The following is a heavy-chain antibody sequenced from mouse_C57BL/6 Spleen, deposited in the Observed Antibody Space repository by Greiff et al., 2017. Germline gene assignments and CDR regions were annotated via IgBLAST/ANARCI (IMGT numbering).Heavy chain of an antibody. J-gene: IGHJ3*01. CDR2: IHPNSGST. V-gene: IGHV1-64*01. CDR1: GYTFTSYW. D-gene: IGHD2-2*01. CDR3: AIYYGYGEGAWFAY. Sequence: VQLQQPGAELVKPGASVKLSCKASGYTFTSYWMHWVKQRPGQGLEWIGMIHPNSGSTNYNEKFKSKATLTVDKSSSTAYMQLSSLTSEDSAVYYCAIYYGYGEGAWFAYWGQGTLVTVSA.